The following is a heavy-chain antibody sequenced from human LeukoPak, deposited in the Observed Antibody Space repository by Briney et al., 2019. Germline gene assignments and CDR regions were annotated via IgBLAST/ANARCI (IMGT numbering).Heavy chain of an antibody. CDR1: GYTFTGHY. Sequence: ASVKVSCKASGYTFTGHYMHWVRQAPGQGLEWMGRINPNSGGTNYAQKFQGRVTMTRDTSISTAYMELSRLRSDDTAVYYCARDCSSTSCLDYWGQGTLVTVSS. CDR3: ARDCSSTSCLDY. V-gene: IGHV1-2*06. D-gene: IGHD2-2*01. CDR2: INPNSGGT. J-gene: IGHJ4*02.